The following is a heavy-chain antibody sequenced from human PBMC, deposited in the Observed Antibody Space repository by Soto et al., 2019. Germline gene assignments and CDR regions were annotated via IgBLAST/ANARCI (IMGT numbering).Heavy chain of an antibody. V-gene: IGHV1-46*03. J-gene: IGHJ5*02. Sequence: VQLVQSGAEVKKPGASVKVSCKASGYTFTSYYMHWVRQAPGQGLEWMGIINPSGGSTSYAQKFQGRVTMTTDTSTSTVYMELSSLRSEDTAVYYCARIQGSGITGTTGWFDPWGQGTLVTVSS. CDR2: INPSGGST. D-gene: IGHD1-20*01. CDR3: ARIQGSGITGTTGWFDP. CDR1: GYTFTSYY.